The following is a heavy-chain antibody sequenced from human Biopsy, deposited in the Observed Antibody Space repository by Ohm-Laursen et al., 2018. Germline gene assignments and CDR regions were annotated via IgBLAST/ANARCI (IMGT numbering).Heavy chain of an antibody. Sequence: GASVKLSCKASGATFTSIGITWVRQVPAQGLEWMGRINPISDTAHYAQKFQGRVTISADKSTGTAFMELSGLTSDDTATYYCGRAVRNQLLTDPWGQGTLVTVTS. V-gene: IGHV1-69*04. CDR3: GRAVRNQLLTDP. D-gene: IGHD1-7*01. CDR2: INPISDTA. CDR1: GATFTSIG. J-gene: IGHJ5*02.